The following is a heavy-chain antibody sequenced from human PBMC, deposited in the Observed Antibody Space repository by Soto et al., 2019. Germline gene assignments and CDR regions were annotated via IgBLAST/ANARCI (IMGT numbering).Heavy chain of an antibody. V-gene: IGHV1-18*04. Sequence: ASVKVSCKASGYTFTSYGISWVLQAPGQGLEWMGWISAYNGNTNYAQKLQGRVTMTTDTSTSTAYMELRSLSSDDTAVYYCARVARAITARPLGCFDPWGQGPLVNVSS. CDR2: ISAYNGNT. CDR3: ARVARAITARPLGCFDP. D-gene: IGHD6-6*01. CDR1: GYTFTSYG. J-gene: IGHJ5*02.